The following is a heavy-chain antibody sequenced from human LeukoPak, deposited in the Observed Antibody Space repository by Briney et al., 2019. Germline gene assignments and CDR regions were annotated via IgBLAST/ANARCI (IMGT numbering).Heavy chain of an antibody. J-gene: IGHJ4*02. V-gene: IGHV3-30*03. CDR3: ASGWFELDLDY. D-gene: IGHD3-10*01. CDR2: ISYDGSNK. CDR1: GFTFSSYG. Sequence: GGSLRLSCAASGFTFSSYGMHWVRQAPGKGLEWLAVISYDGSNKYYADSVKGRFTISRDNSKNTLYLQMNSLRAEDTAVYYCASGWFELDLDYWGQGTLVTVSS.